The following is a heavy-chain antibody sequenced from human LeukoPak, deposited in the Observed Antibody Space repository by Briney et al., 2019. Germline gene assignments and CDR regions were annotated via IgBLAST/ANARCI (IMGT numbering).Heavy chain of an antibody. CDR1: GGSISSYY. CDR3: ARVEAAASEYYFDY. D-gene: IGHD6-13*01. J-gene: IGHJ4*02. V-gene: IGHV4-59*01. Sequence: PSETLSLTCTVSGGSISSYYWSWIRQPPGKGLEWIGYIYYSGSTNYNPSLKSRVTISVDTSKNQFSLKLSPVTAADTAVYYCARVEAAASEYYFDYWGQGTLVTVSS. CDR2: IYYSGST.